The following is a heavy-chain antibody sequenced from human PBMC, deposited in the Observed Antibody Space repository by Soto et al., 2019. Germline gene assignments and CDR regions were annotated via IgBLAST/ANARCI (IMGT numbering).Heavy chain of an antibody. CDR1: SGSISSGDSF. CDR2: IHYSGIT. CDR3: SFFFVSFHRCYYWLKDVFDF. V-gene: IGHV4-30-4*01. D-gene: IGHD3-22*01. Sequence: SETLSLTCTVSSGSISSGDSFWSWARQQTGKSLEWIGYIHYSGITYYMPSLKSRATLSLDTSKNQFTMRWKTVTASDTAVYYFSFFFVSFHRCYYWLKDVFDFWGQGTLVTVSS. J-gene: IGHJ3*01.